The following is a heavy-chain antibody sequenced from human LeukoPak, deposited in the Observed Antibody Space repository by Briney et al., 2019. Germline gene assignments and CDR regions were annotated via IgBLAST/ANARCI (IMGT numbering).Heavy chain of an antibody. J-gene: IGHJ2*01. CDR1: GGSISSSSYY. CDR3: ARVVVPAAIPNWYFDL. Sequence: PSETLSLTCTVSGGSISSSSYYWGWIRQPPGKGLEWIGSIYYSGSTYYNPSLKSRVTISVDTSKNQFSLKLSSVTAADTAVYYCARVVVPAAIPNWYFDLWGRGTLVTVSS. CDR2: IYYSGST. D-gene: IGHD2-2*01. V-gene: IGHV4-39*07.